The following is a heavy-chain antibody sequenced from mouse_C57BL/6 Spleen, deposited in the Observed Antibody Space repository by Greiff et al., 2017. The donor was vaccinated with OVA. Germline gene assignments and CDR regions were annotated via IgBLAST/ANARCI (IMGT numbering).Heavy chain of an antibody. CDR3: AREGRLLLWFAY. V-gene: IGHV5-4*01. CDR1: GFTFSSYA. Sequence: EVKLVESGGGLVKPGGSLKLSCAASGFTFSSYAMSWVRQTPEKRLEWVATISDGGSYTYYPDNVKGRFTISRDNAKNNLYLQMSHLKSEDTAMYYCAREGRLLLWFAYWGQGTLVTVSA. CDR2: ISDGGSYT. D-gene: IGHD2-3*01. J-gene: IGHJ3*01.